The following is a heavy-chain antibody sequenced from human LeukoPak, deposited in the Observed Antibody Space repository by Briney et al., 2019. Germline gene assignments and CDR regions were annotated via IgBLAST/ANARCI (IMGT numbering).Heavy chain of an antibody. CDR3: ARYYSDAFDV. CDR1: VFTFSDYY. Sequence: PGGSLRLSCAPSVFTFSDYYMTWIRQAPGKGREGLSYISSTTVRIIYYAYSVKGRFTISRDNTKNSLFLQMVSLRVEDTAVYYCARYYSDAFDVWGQGTVVTVSS. D-gene: IGHD3-10*01. CDR2: ISSTTVRII. V-gene: IGHV3-11*04. J-gene: IGHJ3*01.